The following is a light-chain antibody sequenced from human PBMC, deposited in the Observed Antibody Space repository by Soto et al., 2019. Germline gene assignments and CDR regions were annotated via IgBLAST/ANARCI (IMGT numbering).Light chain of an antibody. CDR1: QSIGIY. CDR3: QQSYRTTLT. CDR2: AAS. V-gene: IGKV1-39*01. Sequence: IQMTQSPSPLSASVGDRVTISCRASQSIGIYLNWYQQQRGKAPKFXIYAASYVQTGAPSRGSGRGSCTDFTLTTSSLQPEDFATYYCQQSYRTTLTFGQGTRLEIK. J-gene: IGKJ5*01.